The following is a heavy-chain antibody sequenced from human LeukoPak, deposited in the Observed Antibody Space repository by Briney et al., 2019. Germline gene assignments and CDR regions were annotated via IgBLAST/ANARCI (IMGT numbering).Heavy chain of an antibody. D-gene: IGHD3-10*01. CDR3: ASVSRSYYIDS. CDR2: IYGSGST. CDR1: GGSISGYY. V-gene: IGHV4-4*07. Sequence: SETLSLTCTVSGGSISGYYWSWIRQPAGQGLEWIGRIYGSGSTNYNPSMKSRVTMSVDTSKNQFSLRLSTVTAADTAMYYCASVSRSYYIDSWGQGTLVTVSS. J-gene: IGHJ4*02.